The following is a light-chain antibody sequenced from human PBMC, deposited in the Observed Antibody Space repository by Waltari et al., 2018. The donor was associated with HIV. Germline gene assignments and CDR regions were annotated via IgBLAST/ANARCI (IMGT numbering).Light chain of an antibody. V-gene: IGLV2-11*01. Sequence: QSALTQPRSVSGSPGQSVTISCTGTSSDVGGYNSVSWYQQHPGKAPKLLIYEVSKWPYGVPDRFSGSKSGNTASLTISGRRADDEADYYCCSYGGTYNVFGTGTKVTIL. CDR2: EVS. CDR1: SSDVGGYNS. CDR3: CSYGGTYNV. J-gene: IGLJ1*01.